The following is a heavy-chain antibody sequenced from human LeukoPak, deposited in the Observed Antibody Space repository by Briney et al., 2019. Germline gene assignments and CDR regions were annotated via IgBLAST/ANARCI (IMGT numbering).Heavy chain of an antibody. J-gene: IGHJ4*02. Sequence: GGSLRLSCAASGFTFSSYAMSWVLQAPGKGLEWVSGINWSGGSTGYADPLRGRFTISRDNAKNSLYLQMDSLRAEDTALYYCARAHITSPFYFDYWGQETLVTVSS. D-gene: IGHD2-2*01. V-gene: IGHV3-20*04. CDR1: GFTFSSYA. CDR2: INWSGGST. CDR3: ARAHITSPFYFDY.